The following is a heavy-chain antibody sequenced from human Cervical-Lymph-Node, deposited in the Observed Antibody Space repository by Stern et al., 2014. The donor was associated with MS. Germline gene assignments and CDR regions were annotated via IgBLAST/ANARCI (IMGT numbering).Heavy chain of an antibody. CDR3: ARIGDDDGVFRLCY. J-gene: IGHJ4*02. D-gene: IGHD4-17*01. Sequence: VQLVESGPGLVKPSQTLSLTCTVSGGSISSGGYSWSWIRQPPGKGLEWVGYIYHTGSTYYNPSLKSRLDISVDTSKNQFSLKVRSVTAADTAVYYCARIGDDDGVFRLCYWGQGTLVTVSS. CDR1: GGSISSGGYS. CDR2: IYHTGST. V-gene: IGHV4-31*03.